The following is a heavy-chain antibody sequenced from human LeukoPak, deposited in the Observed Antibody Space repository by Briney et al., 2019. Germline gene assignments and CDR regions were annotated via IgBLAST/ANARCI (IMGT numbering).Heavy chain of an antibody. D-gene: IGHD3-22*01. CDR3: ARRFNYYESSGYYEGFYFDY. J-gene: IGHJ4*02. CDR1: GGTFSSYA. Sequence: GASVKVSCKASGGTFSSYAISWVRQAPGQGLEWMGGIIPIFGTANYAQKFQGRVTMTTDTSTSTAYMELRSLRSDDTAVYYCARRFNYYESSGYYEGFYFDYWGQGTLVTVSS. V-gene: IGHV1-69*05. CDR2: IIPIFGTA.